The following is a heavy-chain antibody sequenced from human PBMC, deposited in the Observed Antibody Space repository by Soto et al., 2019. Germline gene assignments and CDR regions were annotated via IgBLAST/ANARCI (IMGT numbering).Heavy chain of an antibody. CDR1: GFSLSTSGVG. Sequence: QITLKESGPTLVRPTQTLTLTCTFSGFSLSTSGVGVGWIRQPPGKALEWLALIYWDDVKRYSPSLKSRLTITKNTSKNQVVLTMTNMDPVDTATYHCARRDTITMVRGVGYYFDYWGQGTLVTVSS. V-gene: IGHV2-5*02. D-gene: IGHD3-10*01. CDR2: IYWDDVK. CDR3: ARRDTITMVRGVGYYFDY. J-gene: IGHJ4*02.